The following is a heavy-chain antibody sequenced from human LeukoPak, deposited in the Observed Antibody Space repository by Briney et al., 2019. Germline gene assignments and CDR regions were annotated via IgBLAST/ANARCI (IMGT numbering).Heavy chain of an antibody. V-gene: IGHV1-46*01. CDR1: GYTFPSYF. CDR2: INPTGGST. J-gene: IGHJ4*02. D-gene: IGHD5-24*01. CDR3: ARDDGYNFDY. Sequence: ASVKVSCKASGYTFPSYFMHWVRQAPGQGLEWMGIINPTGGSTTYAQKFQGRVTMTRDTSTSTVYMELSSLRSEDTAVYYCARDDGYNFDYWGQGTLVTVSS.